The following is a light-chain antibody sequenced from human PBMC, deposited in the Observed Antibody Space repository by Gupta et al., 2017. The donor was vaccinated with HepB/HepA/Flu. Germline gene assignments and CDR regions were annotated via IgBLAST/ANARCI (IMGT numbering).Light chain of an antibody. CDR2: QDS. Sequence: SYELTQPPSVSASPGPTASITCSGDKLGDKYACWYQQKPGQSPVLVIYQDSKRPSGIPERFSGSNSGNTATLTISGTQAMDEADYYCQAWDSSTAVFGGGTKLTVL. J-gene: IGLJ2*01. CDR1: KLGDKY. V-gene: IGLV3-1*01. CDR3: QAWDSSTAV.